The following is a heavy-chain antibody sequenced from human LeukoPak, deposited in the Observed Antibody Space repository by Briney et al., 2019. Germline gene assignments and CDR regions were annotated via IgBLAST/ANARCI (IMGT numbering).Heavy chain of an antibody. CDR2: ISGDGSNT. D-gene: IGHD4-23*01. Sequence: GGSLRLSCAASGFTSSSYWMHWARQVPGKGLEWVSSISGDGSNTKYADSVKGRFTISRDNAKKTLCLQMNSPRAEDTAVYYCVKDGGNYDFDYWGQGTLVTVSS. CDR3: VKDGGNYDFDY. V-gene: IGHV3-74*01. J-gene: IGHJ4*02. CDR1: GFTSSSYW.